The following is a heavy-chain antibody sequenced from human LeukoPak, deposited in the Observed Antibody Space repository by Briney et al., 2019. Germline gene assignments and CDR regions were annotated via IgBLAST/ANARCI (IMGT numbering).Heavy chain of an antibody. V-gene: IGHV1-69*05. CDR1: GGTFSSYA. CDR3: ARAREAHYYDSSGGY. CDR2: IIPIFGIA. Sequence: SVKVSCKASGGTFSSYAISWVRQAPGQGLEWMGGIIPIFGIANYAQKFQGRVTITTDESTSTAYMELSSLRSEDTAVYYCARAREAHYYDSSGGYWGQGTLVTVSS. J-gene: IGHJ4*02. D-gene: IGHD3-22*01.